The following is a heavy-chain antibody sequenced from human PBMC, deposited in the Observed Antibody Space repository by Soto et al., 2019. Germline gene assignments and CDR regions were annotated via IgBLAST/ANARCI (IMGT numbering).Heavy chain of an antibody. Sequence: SGTLSLTCTVSGGSISSYYWXWIRQPPGKGLEWIGDIYYSGSTNYNPSLKSRVTISVDTSKNQFSLKLSSVTAADTAVYYCARGSERGFFDYWGQGTLVTVSS. J-gene: IGHJ4*02. CDR3: ARGSERGFFDY. CDR1: GGSISSYY. V-gene: IGHV4-59*12. D-gene: IGHD6-25*01. CDR2: IYYSGST.